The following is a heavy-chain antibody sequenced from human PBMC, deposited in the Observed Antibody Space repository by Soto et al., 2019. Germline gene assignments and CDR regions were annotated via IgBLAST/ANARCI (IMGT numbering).Heavy chain of an antibody. CDR3: ARDDLYSSSWYGLLDY. CDR1: GFTFRSYG. D-gene: IGHD6-13*01. J-gene: IGHJ4*02. V-gene: IGHV3-33*01. CDR2: IWYDGSDK. Sequence: QVQLVESGGGVVQPGRSLRLSCAASGFTFRSYGMHWVRKAPGKGLEWVAVIWYDGSDKYYADSVKGRFTISRDNSKNTLYLQMNSLRAEDTAVYYCARDDLYSSSWYGLLDYWGQGTLVTVSS.